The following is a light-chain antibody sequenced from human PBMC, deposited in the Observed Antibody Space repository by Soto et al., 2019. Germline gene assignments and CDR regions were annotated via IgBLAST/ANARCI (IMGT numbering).Light chain of an antibody. V-gene: IGLV2-8*01. CDR1: SSDVGGYDY. J-gene: IGLJ3*02. CDR3: SSYAVSNTGV. CDR2: EVV. Sequence: QSALTQPPSASGSPGQSVTISCTGTSSDVGGYDYVSWYQQYPGKAPKLIIYEVVKRPSGVPNRFSGSRSGSTASLTVSGLQAEDEADYYCSSYAVSNTGVFGGGTKLTVL.